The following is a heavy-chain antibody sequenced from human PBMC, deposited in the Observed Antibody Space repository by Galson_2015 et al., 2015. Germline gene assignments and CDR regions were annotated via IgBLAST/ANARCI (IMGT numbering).Heavy chain of an antibody. D-gene: IGHD3-22*01. Sequence: SVKVSCKASGYTFTSYYMHWVRQAPGQGLEWMGIINPSGGSTSYAQKFQGRVTMTRDTSTSTVYMELSSLRSEDTAVYYCARDILARDSSGYLDFYGMDVWGQGTPVTVSS. J-gene: IGHJ6*02. CDR3: ARDILARDSSGYLDFYGMDV. CDR1: GYTFTSYY. V-gene: IGHV1-46*01. CDR2: INPSGGST.